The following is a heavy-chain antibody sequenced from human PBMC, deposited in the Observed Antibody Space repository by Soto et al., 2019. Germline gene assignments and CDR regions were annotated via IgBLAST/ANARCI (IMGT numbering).Heavy chain of an antibody. V-gene: IGHV4-30-4*01. Sequence: QVQLQESGPGLVKPSQTLSLTCTVSGGSISNDNYYWSWIRQPPGKGLEWIAYIYYSGRTFYNPSLKSRVAISIDTSKPLFSLKVRSVTAADTAVYYCARTDADNSSFFDSWGQGTVVTVSS. CDR3: ARTDADNSSFFDS. CDR2: IYYSGRT. CDR1: GGSISNDNYY. D-gene: IGHD6-6*01. J-gene: IGHJ4*02.